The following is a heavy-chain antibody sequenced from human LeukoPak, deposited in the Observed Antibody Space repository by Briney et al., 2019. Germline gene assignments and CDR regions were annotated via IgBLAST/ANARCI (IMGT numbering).Heavy chain of an antibody. Sequence: AESLQISCKSSGYSFTTHWIGWVLQMPGKGLEWMGIIYPGDSDTRYTPSFEGHVTISVDKSLNTAYLQWSSLKASDTAMYFCARLCREQFLPPDYWGQGTMVTVSS. V-gene: IGHV5-51*01. CDR1: GYSFTTHW. CDR3: ARLCREQFLPPDY. CDR2: IYPGDSDT. D-gene: IGHD1-26*01. J-gene: IGHJ4*03.